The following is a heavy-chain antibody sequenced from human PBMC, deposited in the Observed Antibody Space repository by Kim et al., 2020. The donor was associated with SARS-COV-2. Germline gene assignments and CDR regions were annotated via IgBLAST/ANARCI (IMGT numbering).Heavy chain of an antibody. D-gene: IGHD3-3*01. J-gene: IGHJ5*02. V-gene: IGHV4-59*01. CDR3: ARAYYDFWSGWFDP. Sequence: NPSLKSRVTISVDTSKNQFSLKLSSVTAADTAVYYCARAYYDFWSGWFDPWGQGTLVTVSS.